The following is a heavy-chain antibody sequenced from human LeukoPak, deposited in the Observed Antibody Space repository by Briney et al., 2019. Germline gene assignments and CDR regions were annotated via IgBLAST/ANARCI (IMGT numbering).Heavy chain of an antibody. V-gene: IGHV3-30*02. D-gene: IGHD3-9*01. CDR1: GFTFSSYG. J-gene: IGHJ4*02. CDR3: AKGSWSDILTF. CDR2: IRYDGSNK. Sequence: QPGGSLRLSCAASGFTFSSYGMHWVRQAPGKGLEWVAFIRYDGSNKYYADSVKGRFTISRDNSKNTLYLQMNSLRAEDTAVYYCAKGSWSDILTFWGQGTLVTVSS.